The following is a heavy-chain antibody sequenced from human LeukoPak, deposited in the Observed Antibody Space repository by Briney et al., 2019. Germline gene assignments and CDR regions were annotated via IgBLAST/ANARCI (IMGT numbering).Heavy chain of an antibody. D-gene: IGHD3-22*01. V-gene: IGHV4-34*01. CDR1: GGSFSGYY. Sequence: SETLSLTCAVYGGSFSGYYWSWIRQPPGKGLEWIGEISHSGSTNYNPSLKSRVTISIDTSKNQFSLKLSSVTAADTAVYYCARADGITMIVGYWGQGTLVTVSS. CDR3: ARADGITMIVGY. CDR2: ISHSGST. J-gene: IGHJ4*02.